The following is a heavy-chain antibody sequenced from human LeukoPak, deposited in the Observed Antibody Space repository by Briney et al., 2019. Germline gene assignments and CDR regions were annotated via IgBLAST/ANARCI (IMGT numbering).Heavy chain of an antibody. J-gene: IGHJ4*02. D-gene: IGHD5-24*01. CDR1: GGSISSSSYY. CDR3: ARINRRDGYNFDY. V-gene: IGHV4-39*01. Sequence: SETLSLTCTVSGGSISSSSYYWGWIRQPPGKGLEWIGSIYYGGSTYYNPSLKSRVTISVDTSKNQFSLKLSSVTAADTAVYYCARINRRDGYNFDYWGQGTLVTVSS. CDR2: IYYGGST.